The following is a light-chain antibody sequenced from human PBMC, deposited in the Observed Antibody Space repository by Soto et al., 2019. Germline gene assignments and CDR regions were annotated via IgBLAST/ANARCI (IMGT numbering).Light chain of an antibody. V-gene: IGKV1-9*01. Sequence: IQLTQAPSSLSASVGERVTITCRASQGLSSYLAWYQQKPGKAPKLLIYAASTLQTGVPSRFSGSESGTDFTLTISSLQPEDFATYYCQQVNNYPLNCGGGTTGAIK. CDR2: AAS. CDR3: QQVNNYPLN. J-gene: IGKJ4*01. CDR1: QGLSSY.